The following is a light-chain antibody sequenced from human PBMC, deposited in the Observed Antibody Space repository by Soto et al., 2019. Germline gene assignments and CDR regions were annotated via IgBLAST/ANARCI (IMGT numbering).Light chain of an antibody. CDR3: QQYNKWPPLT. CDR1: QSVSSN. J-gene: IGKJ4*01. V-gene: IGKV3-15*01. CDR2: ETS. Sequence: EIVMTQSPATLSVSPGERATLSCRASQSVSSNLAWYQQKPGQAPRLLIYETSTRATGIPARFSGSGSGTEFTLTISSLQYEDFAVYYCQQYNKWPPLTFGGGTKVEIK.